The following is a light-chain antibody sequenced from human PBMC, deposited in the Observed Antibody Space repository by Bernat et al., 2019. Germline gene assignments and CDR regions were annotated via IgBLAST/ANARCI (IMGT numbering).Light chain of an antibody. V-gene: IGKV1-16*02. Sequence: DIQMTQSPSSLSASVGDRVTISCRASQGISRYSAWFQQKPGKAPESLIYAASSLQSGVPSKFSGSGSGTDFTLTISSLQPEDFATYYCQQYKSYPLTFGGGTKVEIK. J-gene: IGKJ4*01. CDR2: AAS. CDR3: QQYKSYPLT. CDR1: QGISRY.